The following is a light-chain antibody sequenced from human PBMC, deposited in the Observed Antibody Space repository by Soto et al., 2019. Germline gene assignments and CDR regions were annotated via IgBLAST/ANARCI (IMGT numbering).Light chain of an antibody. Sequence: EIVLTQSPATLSLSPGERATLSCRASQSVSSYLAWYQQKPGQAPGLLIYDASNRATGIPARFSGSGSGTDFTLTISSLEPEDFAVYYGQQRSNWPPYTFGQGTKLEIK. CDR2: DAS. CDR3: QQRSNWPPYT. V-gene: IGKV3-11*01. CDR1: QSVSSY. J-gene: IGKJ2*01.